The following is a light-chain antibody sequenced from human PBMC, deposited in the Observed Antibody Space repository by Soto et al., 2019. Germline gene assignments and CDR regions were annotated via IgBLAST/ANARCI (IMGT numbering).Light chain of an antibody. J-gene: IGLJ1*01. CDR3: SSYTSSSTRV. CDR1: SSDVGGYNY. Sequence: QSALTQPASVSGSPGQSITISCTGTSSDVGGYNYVSWYQQHPGKAPKLMIYDVSNRPSGVSNRFSGSKSGNTASLSISGLPAEDEADYYCSSYTSSSTRVFGTGTKLTVL. V-gene: IGLV2-14*01. CDR2: DVS.